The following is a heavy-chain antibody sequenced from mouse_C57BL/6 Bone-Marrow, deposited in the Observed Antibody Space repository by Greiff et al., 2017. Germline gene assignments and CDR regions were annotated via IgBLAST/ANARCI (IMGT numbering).Heavy chain of an antibody. Sequence: VQLVESGPGLVAPSQSLSITCTVSGFSLTSYGVHWVRQPPGKGLEWLVVIWSDGSTTYNSALKSRLSISKDNSKSQVFLKMNSLQTDDTAMYYCARHGGLRRGAWFAYWGQGTLVTVSA. J-gene: IGHJ3*01. D-gene: IGHD2-4*01. CDR3: ARHGGLRRGAWFAY. V-gene: IGHV2-6-1*01. CDR2: IWSDGST. CDR1: GFSLTSYG.